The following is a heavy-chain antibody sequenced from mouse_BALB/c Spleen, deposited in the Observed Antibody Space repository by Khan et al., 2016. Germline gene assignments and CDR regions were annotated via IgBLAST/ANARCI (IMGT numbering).Heavy chain of an antibody. V-gene: IGHV7-3*02. Sequence: EVELVESGGGLVQPGGSLRLSCATSGFTFTDYYMSWVRQPPGKALEWLGFIRNKANGYTTEYSASVKGRFTISRDNSQSILYLQMNTLRAEDSATYYCARDRHYYGTRYFDVWGAGTTVTVSS. J-gene: IGHJ1*01. CDR1: GFTFTDYY. CDR3: ARDRHYYGTRYFDV. CDR2: IRNKANGYTT. D-gene: IGHD1-2*01.